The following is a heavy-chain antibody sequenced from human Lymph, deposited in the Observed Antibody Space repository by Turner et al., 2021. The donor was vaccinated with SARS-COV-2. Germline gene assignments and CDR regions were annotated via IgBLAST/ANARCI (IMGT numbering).Heavy chain of an antibody. J-gene: IGHJ5*02. CDR2: IYYRGST. D-gene: IGHD2-21*02. V-gene: IGHV4-59*01. CDR1: GGSMNSNY. CDR3: ARETVNNWVDP. Sequence: QVQLQESGPRLGKPLETRSRTCTVSGGSMNSNYWSWIRHPPGKRLEWIGYIYYRGSTNYNPSLESRVTISVDTSRNQFSLNLTSVTAADTAIYYCARETVNNWVDPWGQGTLVTVSS.